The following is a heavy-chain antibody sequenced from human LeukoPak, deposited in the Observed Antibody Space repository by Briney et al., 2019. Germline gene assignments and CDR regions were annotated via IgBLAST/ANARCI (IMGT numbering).Heavy chain of an antibody. V-gene: IGHV3-48*04. CDR1: GFTFSRYW. J-gene: IGHJ2*01. D-gene: IGHD6-13*01. CDR3: AKYSSSWYQNWYFDL. Sequence: GGSLRLSCAASGFTFSRYWMSWVRQAPGKGLEWVSYISSSGSTIYYADSVKGRFTISRDNAKNSLYLQMNSLRAEDTAVYYCAKYSSSWYQNWYFDLWGRGTLVTVSS. CDR2: ISSSGSTI.